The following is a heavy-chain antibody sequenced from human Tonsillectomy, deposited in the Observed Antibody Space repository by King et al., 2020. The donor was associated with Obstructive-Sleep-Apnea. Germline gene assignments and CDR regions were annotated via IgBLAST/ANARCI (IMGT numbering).Heavy chain of an antibody. J-gene: IGHJ5*02. CDR1: GGSISSYY. D-gene: IGHD3-10*01. V-gene: IGHV4-59*01. CDR2: IYYSGST. CDR3: ARMGSLLSGEDWFDP. Sequence: QLQESGPGLVKPSETLSLTCTVSGGSISSYYWSWIRQPPGKGLEWIVYIYYSGSTNYNPSLKSRVTISVDTSKNQFSLKLSSVTAADTAVYYCARMGSLLSGEDWFDPWGQGTLVTVSS.